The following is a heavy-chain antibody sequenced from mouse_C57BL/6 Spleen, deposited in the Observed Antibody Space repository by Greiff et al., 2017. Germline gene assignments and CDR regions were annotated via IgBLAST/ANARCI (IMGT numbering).Heavy chain of an antibody. CDR3: ARNSYYSPYYFDY. Sequence: VQLQQSGPGLVQPSQSLSITCTVSGFSLTSYGVHWVRPSPGKGLEWLGVLWSGGSTDYNAAFISRLSISKDNSKSQVFFKMNSLQADDTAIYYCARNSYYSPYYFDYWGQGTTLTVSA. D-gene: IGHD2-12*01. CDR1: GFSLTSYG. V-gene: IGHV2-2*01. J-gene: IGHJ2*01. CDR2: LWSGGST.